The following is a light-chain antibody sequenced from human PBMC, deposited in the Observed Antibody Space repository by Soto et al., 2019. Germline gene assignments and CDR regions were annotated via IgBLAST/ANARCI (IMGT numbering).Light chain of an antibody. V-gene: IGKV3-11*01. Sequence: VVMTQSPATLSVSPGERVVLSCRASQSVANKYLAWYQQKPGQAPRLLIYDASHRATDIPARVSGSGSGTDFTLTISSLETEDCAIYYGQQRSNWTITFGQGTRLEIK. CDR2: DAS. J-gene: IGKJ5*01. CDR1: QSVANKY. CDR3: QQRSNWTIT.